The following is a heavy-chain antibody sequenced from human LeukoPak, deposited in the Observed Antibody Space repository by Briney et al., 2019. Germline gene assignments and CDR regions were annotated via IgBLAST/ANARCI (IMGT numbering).Heavy chain of an antibody. CDR3: ARGAATDY. V-gene: IGHV1-18*01. D-gene: IGHD2-15*01. CDR1: GYTFTSYG. J-gene: IGHJ4*02. Sequence: RAAVKVSCKASGYTFTSYGIGWVRQAPGQGLGWMGWICAYNGNTNYAQKLQGRVTMTTDTSTSTAYMELRSLRSDDTAVYYCARGAATDYWGQGTLVTVSS. CDR2: ICAYNGNT.